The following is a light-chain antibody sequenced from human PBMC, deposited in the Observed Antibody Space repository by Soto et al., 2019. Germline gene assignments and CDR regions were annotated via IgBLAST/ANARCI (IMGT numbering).Light chain of an antibody. CDR3: QQYNYLIT. V-gene: IGKV3-15*01. J-gene: IGKJ5*01. Sequence: EIVMTQSPATLSVSPGERATLSCRASQSVGSNLAWYQQKPDRAPRLLIYDASTRATGIPSRFSGSGSGTEFTLTISSLQSEDSAVYYCQQYNYLITFGQGTRLEIK. CDR2: DAS. CDR1: QSVGSN.